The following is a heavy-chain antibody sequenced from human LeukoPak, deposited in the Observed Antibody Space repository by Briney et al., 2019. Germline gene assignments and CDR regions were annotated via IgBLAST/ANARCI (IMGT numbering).Heavy chain of an antibody. J-gene: IGHJ4*02. Sequence: PSETLSLTRAVYGGSFSGYYWSWIRQPPGKGLEWIGEINHSGSTNYNPSLKSRVTISVDTSKNQFSLKLSSVTAADTAVYYCARGGYCSSTSCYGDFDYWGQGTLVIVSS. V-gene: IGHV4-34*01. CDR1: GGSFSGYY. D-gene: IGHD2-2*01. CDR2: INHSGST. CDR3: ARGGYCSSTSCYGDFDY.